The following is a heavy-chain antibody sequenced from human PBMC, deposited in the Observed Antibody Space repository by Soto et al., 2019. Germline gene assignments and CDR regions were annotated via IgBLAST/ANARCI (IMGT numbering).Heavy chain of an antibody. CDR1: GGSISSYY. D-gene: IGHD3-22*01. CDR3: ARGLGSSGSIDY. Sequence: QVQLQESGPGLVKPSETLSLTCTVSGGSISSYYWSWIRQPAGKGLAWIGRIYTSGSTNYNPSLKSRVTMSVDTSKNQFSLKLSSVTAADTAVYYCARGLGSSGSIDYWGQGTLVTVSS. V-gene: IGHV4-4*07. J-gene: IGHJ4*02. CDR2: IYTSGST.